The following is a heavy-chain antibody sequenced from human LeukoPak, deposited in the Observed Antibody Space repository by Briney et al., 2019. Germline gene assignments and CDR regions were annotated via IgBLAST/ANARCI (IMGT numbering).Heavy chain of an antibody. CDR3: ARLGVGPTRGRIDY. CDR2: IYPGDSDT. D-gene: IGHD3-16*01. J-gene: IGHJ4*02. V-gene: IGHV5-51*01. Sequence: GASLQTSCKGSGCGFTSYWIGWGRRMPGKGVEGRGIIYPGDSDTRYSPSFQGQVTISADKSISTAYLQWSSLKASDTAMYYCARLGVGPTRGRIDYWGQGTLVTLSS. CDR1: GCGFTSYW.